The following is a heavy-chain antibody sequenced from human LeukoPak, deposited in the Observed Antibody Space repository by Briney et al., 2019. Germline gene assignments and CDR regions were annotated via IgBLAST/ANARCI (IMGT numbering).Heavy chain of an antibody. Sequence: GGSLRLSCAASGFTFSSYAMSWVRQAPGKGLEWVSAISGSGGSTYYADSVKGRFTISRDNSKNTLYLQMNSLRAEDTAVYYCAKDRGVGITGTTGGDYFGYWGQGTLVTVSS. CDR2: ISGSGGST. CDR1: GFTFSSYA. CDR3: AKDRGVGITGTTGGDYFGY. V-gene: IGHV3-23*01. D-gene: IGHD1-14*01. J-gene: IGHJ4*02.